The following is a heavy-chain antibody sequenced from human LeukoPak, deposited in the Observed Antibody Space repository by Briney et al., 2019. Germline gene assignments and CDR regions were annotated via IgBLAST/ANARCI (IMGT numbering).Heavy chain of an antibody. J-gene: IGHJ4*02. CDR3: ARGSSWLRQPVDY. D-gene: IGHD6-13*01. CDR1: GFTLSSYA. V-gene: IGHV3-64*01. Sequence: PGGSLRPSCAASGFTLSSYAMHWVRQAPGKGLEYVSAISSNGGSTYYANSVKGRFTISRDNSKNTLYLRMGSLRAEDMAVYYCARGSSWLRQPVDYWGQGTLVTVSS. CDR2: ISSNGGST.